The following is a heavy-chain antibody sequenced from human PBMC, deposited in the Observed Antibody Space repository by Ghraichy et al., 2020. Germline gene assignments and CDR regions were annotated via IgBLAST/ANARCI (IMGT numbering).Heavy chain of an antibody. Sequence: GGSLRLSCAATGFSLSSYGMHWVRQAPGKGLEWVAYLRFEGSDKYYEDSVKGRFTISRDTSKNTLYLQMNTLRVEDTAVYYCARDWRDSAIDYWGQGTLVTVSS. J-gene: IGHJ4*02. CDR1: GFSLSSYG. CDR3: ARDWRDSAIDY. D-gene: IGHD5-18*01. CDR2: LRFEGSDK. V-gene: IGHV3-30*02.